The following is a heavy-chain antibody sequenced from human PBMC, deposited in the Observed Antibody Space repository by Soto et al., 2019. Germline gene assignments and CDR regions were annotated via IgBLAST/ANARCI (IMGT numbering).Heavy chain of an antibody. CDR2: INWNSGTI. D-gene: IGHD6-6*01. J-gene: IGHJ4*02. CDR1: GFTFGEYG. V-gene: IGHV3-9*01. CDR3: AKEKSIAARPFDH. Sequence: EVQLVESGGGLVQPGRSLRLSCAASGFTFGEYGMHWVRQAPGKGLEWVSFINWNSGTIDYADSVKGRFTISRDNAKNSLYLQMNKLRAEDTGLYYCAKEKSIAARPFDHWGQGTLVTVSS.